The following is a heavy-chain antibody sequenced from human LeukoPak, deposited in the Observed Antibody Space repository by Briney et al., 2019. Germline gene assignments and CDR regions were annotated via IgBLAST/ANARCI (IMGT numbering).Heavy chain of an antibody. CDR3: AGNHYDFWSGYYIALDY. CDR2: TNHSGST. CDR1: GGSFSGYY. V-gene: IGHV4-34*01. J-gene: IGHJ4*02. D-gene: IGHD3-3*01. Sequence: SETLSLTCAVYGGSFSGYYWSWIRQPPGKGLEWIGETNHSGSTNYNPSLKSRVTISVDTSKNQFSLKLSSVTAADTAVYYCAGNHYDFWSGYYIALDYWGQGTLVTVSS.